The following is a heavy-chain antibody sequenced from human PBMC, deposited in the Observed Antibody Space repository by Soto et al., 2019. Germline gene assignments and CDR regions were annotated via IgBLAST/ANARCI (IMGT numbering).Heavy chain of an antibody. CDR2: ISGSGGST. CDR3: AKRAAGLYLDY. Sequence: EVQLLESGGGLVQPGGSLRLSCAASGFTFSSYAMNWVRQAPGKGLEWVSVISGSGGSTYYVDSVKGRFTISRDNSKNRLYLQMNSPRAEDTAVYYCAKRAAGLYLDYWGQGTLVTVSS. J-gene: IGHJ4*02. CDR1: GFTFSSYA. V-gene: IGHV3-23*01. D-gene: IGHD6-13*01.